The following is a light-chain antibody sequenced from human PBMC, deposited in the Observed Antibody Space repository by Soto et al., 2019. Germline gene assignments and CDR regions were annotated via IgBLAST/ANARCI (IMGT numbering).Light chain of an antibody. CDR3: RKFGSSFSGP. Sequence: IVMTQSPGTLSLSPGGRATISCRASQVIGSRYLAWYHQKSNRSPRLLNDDTSRRATGIPDSFSGSRSEIDFTLTISWVEAEYFGVYYCRKFGSSFSGPCGQVT. J-gene: IGKJ2*01. V-gene: IGKV3-20*01. CDR1: QVIGSRY. CDR2: DTS.